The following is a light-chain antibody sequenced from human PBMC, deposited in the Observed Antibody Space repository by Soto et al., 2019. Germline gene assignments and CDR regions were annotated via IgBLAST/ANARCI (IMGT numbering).Light chain of an antibody. J-gene: IGKJ2*01. Sequence: DIQMTQSPSTLSASVGDRVTITCRASQSITTWLAWYQQKPGKAPKLLIYKATNLQSGVPSRFSGSGSGTEFNLAISSLPPDDFATYYCQIYSDYQYIFGQGTKLEIK. CDR2: KAT. CDR3: QIYSDYQYI. V-gene: IGKV1-5*03. CDR1: QSITTW.